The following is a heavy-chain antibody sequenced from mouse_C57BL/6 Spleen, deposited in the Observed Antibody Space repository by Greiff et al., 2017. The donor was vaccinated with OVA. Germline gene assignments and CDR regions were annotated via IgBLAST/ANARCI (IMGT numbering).Heavy chain of an antibody. CDR3: ARSYDGYRFAY. V-gene: IGHV1-82*01. D-gene: IGHD2-3*01. CDR2: IYPGDGDT. CDR1: GYAFSSSW. J-gene: IGHJ3*01. Sequence: QVQLQQSGPELVKPGASVKISCKASGYAFSSSWMNWVKQRPGKGLEWIGRIYPGDGDTNYNGKFKGKATLTADKSSSTAYMQLSSLTSEDSAVYFCARSYDGYRFAYWGQGTLVTVSA.